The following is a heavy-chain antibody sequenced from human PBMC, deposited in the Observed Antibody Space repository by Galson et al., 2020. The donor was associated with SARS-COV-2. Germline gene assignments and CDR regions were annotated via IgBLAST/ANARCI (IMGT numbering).Heavy chain of an antibody. CDR1: GFTFSSYS. V-gene: IGHV3-21*01. J-gene: IGHJ4*01. CDR3: ARDRSSGWSYFDY. CDR2: ISSSSSYI. Sequence: GSLRLSCAASGFTFSSYSMNWVRQAPGKGLEWVLSISSSSSYIYYADSVKGRFTISRDNAKNSLYLQMNSLRAEDTAVYYCARDRSSGWSYFDYWGQEPWSPSPQ. D-gene: IGHD6-19*01.